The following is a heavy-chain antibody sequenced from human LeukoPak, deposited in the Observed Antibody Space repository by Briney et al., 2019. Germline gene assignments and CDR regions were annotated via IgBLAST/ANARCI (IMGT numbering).Heavy chain of an antibody. CDR2: IYHSGST. J-gene: IGHJ4*02. V-gene: IGHV4-39*07. D-gene: IGHD6-19*01. Sequence: PSETLSLTCTVSGGSISSSSYYWGWIRQPPGKGLEWIGSIYHSGSTNYNPSLKSRVTISVDKSKNQFSLKLSSVTAADTAVYYCASFCLRASSGWYPTTDYWGQGTLVTVSS. CDR1: GGSISSSSYY. CDR3: ASFCLRASSGWYPTTDY.